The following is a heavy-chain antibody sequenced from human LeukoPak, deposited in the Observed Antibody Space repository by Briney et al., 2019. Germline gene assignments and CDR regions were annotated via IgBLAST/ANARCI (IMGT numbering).Heavy chain of an antibody. CDR1: GYTFTSYA. J-gene: IGHJ3*02. CDR3: ARGGPNAFDI. V-gene: IGHV1-3*01. Sequence: PGGSLRLSCAASGYTFTSYAMHWVRQAPGQRLEWMGWINAGNGNTKYSQKFQGRVTITRDTSASTAYMELSSLRSEDTAVYYCARGGPNAFDIWGQGTMVTVSS. D-gene: IGHD3/OR15-3a*01. CDR2: INAGNGNT.